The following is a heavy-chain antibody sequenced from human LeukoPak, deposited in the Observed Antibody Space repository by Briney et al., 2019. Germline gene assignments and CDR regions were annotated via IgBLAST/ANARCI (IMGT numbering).Heavy chain of an antibody. Sequence: GGSLRLSCAAYGFTFSTYAMSWVRQTPERGLEWVSAISDTGGNTFYADSVKGRFTISRDNSKNTLYLQMNSLRAEDTAIYYCAKGRTNDYWGQGTLVTVSS. CDR2: ISDTGGNT. J-gene: IGHJ4*02. V-gene: IGHV3-23*01. CDR1: GFTFSTYA. D-gene: IGHD1/OR15-1a*01. CDR3: AKGRTNDY.